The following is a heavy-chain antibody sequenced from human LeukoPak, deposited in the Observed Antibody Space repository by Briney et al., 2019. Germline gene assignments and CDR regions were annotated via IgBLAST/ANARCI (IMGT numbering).Heavy chain of an antibody. CDR3: VVGGVIKGKIKGFDP. D-gene: IGHD3-16*02. V-gene: IGHV3-21*01. CDR1: GFTFSSYS. CDR2: IISSSSSI. J-gene: IGHJ5*02. Sequence: PGGSLRLSCAASGFTFSSYSMTWVRQAPGKGLEWVASIISSSSSIYYAYPVKGRFIISRDNAKKSLYLQMNSLRAEDTAAYYCVVGGVIKGKIKGFDPWGQGTLVTVSS.